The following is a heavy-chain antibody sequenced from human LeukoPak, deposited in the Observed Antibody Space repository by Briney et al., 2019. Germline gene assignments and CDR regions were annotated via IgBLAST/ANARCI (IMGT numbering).Heavy chain of an antibody. CDR1: GFTFSSYS. CDR3: AGTPSSPLLWFGELKYNWFDP. Sequence: PGGSLRLSCAASGFTFSSYSMNWVRQAPGKGLEWVSSIRSGGSYIYYADSVKGRFTISRDNAKNSLYLQMNSLRAEDTAVYYCAGTPSSPLLWFGELKYNWFDPWGQGTLVTVSS. CDR2: IRSGGSYI. J-gene: IGHJ5*02. V-gene: IGHV3-21*01. D-gene: IGHD3-10*01.